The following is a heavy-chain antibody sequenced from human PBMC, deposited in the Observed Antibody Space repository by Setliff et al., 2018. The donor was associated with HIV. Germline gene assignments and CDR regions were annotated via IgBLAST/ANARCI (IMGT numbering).Heavy chain of an antibody. Sequence: PSETLSLTCTVSGASINSGSHNWGWIRQPPGKGLEWIATLHYTGTTYYNPSLKRRVTISTDTSKNQFSLKLSSVTAADTAVYYCARHVDGGLWNAYYYYGLDVWGQGTAVTVSS. CDR1: GASINSGSHN. J-gene: IGHJ6*02. CDR3: ARHVDGGLWNAYYYYGLDV. CDR2: LHYTGTT. D-gene: IGHD3-3*01. V-gene: IGHV4-39*01.